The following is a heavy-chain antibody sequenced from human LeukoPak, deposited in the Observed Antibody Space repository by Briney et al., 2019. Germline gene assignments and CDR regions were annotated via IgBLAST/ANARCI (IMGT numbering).Heavy chain of an antibody. CDR2: ISAYNGNT. V-gene: IGHV1-18*01. CDR3: ARVRNSGFRYVDS. J-gene: IGHJ4*02. Sequence: GASVNVSCKASGYTFTNYAISWVRQAPGQGLEWVGWISAYNGNTNYAQKLQGRVTMTTDTSTRTAYMDLRSLRSDDTAVYYCARVRNSGFRYVDSWGQGTLVTVSS. D-gene: IGHD5-12*01. CDR1: GYTFTNYA.